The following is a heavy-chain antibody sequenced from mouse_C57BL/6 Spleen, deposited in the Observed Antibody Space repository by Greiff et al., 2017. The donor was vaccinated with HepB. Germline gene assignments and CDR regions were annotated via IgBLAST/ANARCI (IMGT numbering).Heavy chain of an antibody. V-gene: IGHV1-61*01. CDR1: GYTFTSYW. CDR2: IYPSDSET. CDR3: ARKRGFFDY. Sequence: VQLQQPGAELVRPGSSVKLSCKASGYTFTSYWMDWVKQRPGQGLEWIGNIYPSDSETHYNQKFKDKATLTVDKSSSTAYMQLSSLTSEDSAVYDCARKRGFFDYWGQGTTLTVSS. J-gene: IGHJ2*01.